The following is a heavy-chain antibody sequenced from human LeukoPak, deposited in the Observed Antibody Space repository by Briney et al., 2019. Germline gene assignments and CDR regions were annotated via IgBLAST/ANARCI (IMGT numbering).Heavy chain of an antibody. CDR1: GYNFTNYW. J-gene: IGHJ4*02. CDR3: AREGSHFEY. CDR2: IYPGDSDV. Sequence: GESLKISCQGSGYNFTNYWIGWVRQMPGKGLEWMGIIYPGDSDVRYSPSFQGQVTISADKSINTAYLQRSSLKASDTAIYYCAREGSHFEYWGQGTLVTVSS. V-gene: IGHV5-51*01.